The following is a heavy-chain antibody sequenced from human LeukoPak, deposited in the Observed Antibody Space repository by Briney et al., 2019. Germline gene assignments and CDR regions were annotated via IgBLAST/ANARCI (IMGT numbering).Heavy chain of an antibody. CDR2: IYYSGST. V-gene: IGHV4-39*01. CDR3: PIVVALCGYMDV. CDR1: GGSISSSSYY. Sequence: NPSETLSLTCTVSGGSISSSSYYWGWIRQPPGKGLEWSGSIYYSGSTYYNPSLKSRVTISVDTSKNQFSLKLSSVTAAYTAVDYCPIVVALCGYMDVWGKGTTVTVSS. J-gene: IGHJ6*03. D-gene: IGHD2-15*01.